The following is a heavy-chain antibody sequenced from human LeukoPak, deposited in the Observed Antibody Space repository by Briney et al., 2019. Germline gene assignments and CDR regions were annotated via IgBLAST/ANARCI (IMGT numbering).Heavy chain of an antibody. J-gene: IGHJ5*02. V-gene: IGHV4-59*08. D-gene: IGHD6-13*01. CDR2: IYSTGST. CDR1: GGSISNYY. CDR3: ARFIAAAGKNWFDP. Sequence: SETLSLTCTVSGGSISNYYWSWIRQPPGKGLEWIGHIYSTGSTTYSPSLKSRVLMSADTSKNQFSLKVTSVTAADTAVYYCARFIAAAGKNWFDPWGQGTLVTVSS.